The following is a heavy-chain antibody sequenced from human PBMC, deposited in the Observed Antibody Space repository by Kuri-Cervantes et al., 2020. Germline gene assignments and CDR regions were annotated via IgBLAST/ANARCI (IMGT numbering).Heavy chain of an antibody. CDR2: ISYDGSNK. CDR3: ATSGGW. Sequence: GGSLRLSCAASGSTFSSYGMHWVRQAPGRGLEWVAVISYDGSNKYYADSVKGRFTISRDNSKNTLYLQMNSLRAEDTAVYYCATSGGWWGQGTLVTVSS. V-gene: IGHV3-30*03. J-gene: IGHJ4*02. D-gene: IGHD3-16*01. CDR1: GSTFSSYG.